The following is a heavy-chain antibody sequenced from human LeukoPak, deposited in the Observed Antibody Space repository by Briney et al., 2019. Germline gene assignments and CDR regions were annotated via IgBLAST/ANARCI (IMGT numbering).Heavy chain of an antibody. D-gene: IGHD6-19*01. V-gene: IGHV3-23*01. CDR2: ISGSGGST. CDR3: AKDLQGSGWYPYYFDY. Sequence: GGSLRLSCAASGFTFISYAMSRVRQAPGKGLEWVSAISGSGGSTYYADSVKGRFTISRDNSKNTLYLQMNSLRAEDTAVYYCAKDLQGSGWYPYYFDYWGQGTLVTVSS. J-gene: IGHJ4*02. CDR1: GFTFISYA.